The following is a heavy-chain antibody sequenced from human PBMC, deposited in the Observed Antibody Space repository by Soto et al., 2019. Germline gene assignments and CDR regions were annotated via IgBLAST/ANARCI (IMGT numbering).Heavy chain of an antibody. CDR3: ARETQWLNWFDP. D-gene: IGHD6-19*01. CDR2: ISSSTI. CDR1: GFTFSNYI. Sequence: PGGSLILSCAASGFTFSNYIMNLVRQAPGKGLEWVSYISSSTIYYADSVKGRFTISRDNAKNSLYLQMNSLRAEDTAVYYCARETQWLNWFDPWGQGTLVTVSS. V-gene: IGHV3-48*01. J-gene: IGHJ5*02.